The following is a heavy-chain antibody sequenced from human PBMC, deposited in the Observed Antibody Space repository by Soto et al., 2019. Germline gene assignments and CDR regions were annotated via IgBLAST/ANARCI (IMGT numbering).Heavy chain of an antibody. CDR1: GFTFSSYG. V-gene: IGHV3-30*03. D-gene: IGHD3-3*01. CDR3: ARPRHAITIFGVVIPSVGLDV. Sequence: AGGSLRLSCAASGFTFSSYGMHWVRQAPGKGLEWVAVISYDGSNKYYADSVKGRFTISRDNSKNTLYLQMNSLRAEDTAVYYCARPRHAITIFGVVIPSVGLDVWGQGTTVTVSS. CDR2: ISYDGSNK. J-gene: IGHJ6*02.